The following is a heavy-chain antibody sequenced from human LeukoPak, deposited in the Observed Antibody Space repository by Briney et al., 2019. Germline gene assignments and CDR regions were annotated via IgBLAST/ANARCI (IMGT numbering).Heavy chain of an antibody. Sequence: SETLSLTCAVSGGSISSGGYSWSWIRQPPGKGLEWIGYIYYSGSTNYNPSLKSRVTISVDTSKNQFSLKLSSVTAADTAVYFCASCNSVSCYRFNAFDIWGQGTMVTVSS. CDR3: ASCNSVSCYRFNAFDI. D-gene: IGHD2-2*01. CDR1: GGSISSGGYS. J-gene: IGHJ3*02. CDR2: IYYSGST. V-gene: IGHV4-61*08.